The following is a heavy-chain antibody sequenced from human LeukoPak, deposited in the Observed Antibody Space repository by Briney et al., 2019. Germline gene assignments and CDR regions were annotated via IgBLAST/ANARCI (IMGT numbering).Heavy chain of an antibody. J-gene: IGHJ5*02. CDR2: ISGSGGST. V-gene: IGHV3-23*01. CDR1: GFTFSSYA. CDR3: AKGYSSSKNWFDP. Sequence: GGSLSLSCAASGFTFSSYAMSWVRQAPGKGLEWVSAISGSGGSTYYAGSVKGRFTISRDNSKNTLYLQMNSLRAEDTAVYYCAKGYSSSKNWFDPWGQGTLATVSS. D-gene: IGHD6-6*01.